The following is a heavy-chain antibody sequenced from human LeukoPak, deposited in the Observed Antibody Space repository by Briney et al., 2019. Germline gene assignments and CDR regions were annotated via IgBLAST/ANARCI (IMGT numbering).Heavy chain of an antibody. D-gene: IGHD5-12*01. CDR3: ARVSGYSGYDYSPLDY. J-gene: IGHJ4*02. CDR1: GFTFSSYS. V-gene: IGHV3-21*01. CDR2: ISSSSSYI. Sequence: PGGSLRLSCAASGFTFSSYSMNWVRQAPGKGLEWVSSISSSSSYIYYADSVKGRFTISRDNAKNSLYLQMNSLRADDTAVYYCARVSGYSGYDYSPLDYWGQGTLVTVSS.